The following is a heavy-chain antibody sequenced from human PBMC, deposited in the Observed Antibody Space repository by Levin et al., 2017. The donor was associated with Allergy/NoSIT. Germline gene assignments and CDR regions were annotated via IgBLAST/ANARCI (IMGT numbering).Heavy chain of an antibody. Sequence: SETLSLTCTVSGGSIDSSGYYWVWIRQSAGKGLEWIGSIYNSGSTYYNPSLKSRVIISLDKSKNQFSLKVSSVTGADTAVYLCARRGNQMPHDAFDLWGQETLVTVSS. CDR1: GGSIDSSGYY. D-gene: IGHD1-14*01. CDR2: IYNSGST. CDR3: ARRGNQMPHDAFDL. J-gene: IGHJ3*01. V-gene: IGHV4-39*01.